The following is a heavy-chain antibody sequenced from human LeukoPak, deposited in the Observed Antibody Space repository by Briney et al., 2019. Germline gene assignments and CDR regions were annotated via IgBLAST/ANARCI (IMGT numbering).Heavy chain of an antibody. J-gene: IGHJ4*02. Sequence: GGSLRLSCAASGFTFSSYGMHWVRQAPGKGLEWVSYISPNSGSTIYYADSVKGRFTISRDNAKNSLYLQMNSLSAEDTAVYYCAKDIVAPGLFFDYWGQGTLVTVSS. D-gene: IGHD3-16*02. V-gene: IGHV3-48*04. CDR2: ISPNSGSTI. CDR1: GFTFSSYG. CDR3: AKDIVAPGLFFDY.